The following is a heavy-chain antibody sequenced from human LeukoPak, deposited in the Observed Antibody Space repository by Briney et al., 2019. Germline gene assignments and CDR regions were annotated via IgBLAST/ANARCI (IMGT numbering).Heavy chain of an antibody. J-gene: IGHJ4*02. CDR2: IYHSGST. D-gene: IGHD3-22*01. CDR1: GYSISSGYY. CDR3: ARDPLTYYYDSRAWY. V-gene: IGHV4-38-2*02. Sequence: SETLSLTCTVSGYSISSGYYWGWIRQPPGKGLEWIGSIYHSGSTYYNPSLKSRVTISVDTSKNQFSLKLSSVTAADTAVYYCARDPLTYYYDSRAWYWGQGTLVTVSS.